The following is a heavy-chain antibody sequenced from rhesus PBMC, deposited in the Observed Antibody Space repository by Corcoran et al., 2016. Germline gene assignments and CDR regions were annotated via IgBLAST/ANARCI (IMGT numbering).Heavy chain of an antibody. CDR3: ARNDYYGLDS. V-gene: IGHV3S42*01. CDR2: IKSGGVSN. D-gene: IGHD1-14*01. Sequence: EVQLVESGGGLAKPGGSLRLSCAASGFTFSSYWMNWVRQTPGKGLEWIVAIKSGGVSNYSADSVKGLFTNSRDNSKNTLSLQMNSLRAEDTAVYYCARNDYYGLDSWGQGVVVTVSS. CDR1: GFTFSSYW. J-gene: IGHJ6*01.